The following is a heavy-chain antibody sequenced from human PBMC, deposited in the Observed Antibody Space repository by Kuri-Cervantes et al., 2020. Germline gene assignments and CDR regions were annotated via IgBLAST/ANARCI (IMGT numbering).Heavy chain of an antibody. CDR1: GFTFSSYA. J-gene: IGHJ3*02. D-gene: IGHD3-16*01. V-gene: IGHV3-23*01. Sequence: GESLKISCAASGFTFSSYAMSWVRQAPGKGLEWVSAISGSGGSTYYADSVKGRFTISRDNSKNTLYLQMNGLRAEDTAVYYCAKSALGAFDIWGQGTMVTVSS. CDR3: AKSALGAFDI. CDR2: ISGSGGST.